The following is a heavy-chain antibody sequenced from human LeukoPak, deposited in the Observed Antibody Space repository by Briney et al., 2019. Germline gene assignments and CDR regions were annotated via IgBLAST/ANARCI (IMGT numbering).Heavy chain of an antibody. Sequence: ASVKVSCKASGYTFTSYDINWVRQATGQGLEWMGWMNPNSGNTGYAQKFQGRVTMTRNTSISTAYMELSSLRSEDTAVYYCARSAVAWTAGEDYFDYWGQGTLVTVSS. CDR2: MNPNSGNT. J-gene: IGHJ4*02. V-gene: IGHV1-8*01. CDR1: GYTFTSYD. CDR3: ARSAVAWTAGEDYFDY. D-gene: IGHD6-19*01.